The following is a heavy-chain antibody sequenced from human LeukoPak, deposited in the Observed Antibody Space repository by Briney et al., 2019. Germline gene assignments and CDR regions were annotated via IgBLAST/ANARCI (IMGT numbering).Heavy chain of an antibody. D-gene: IGHD1/OR15-1a*01. Sequence: GGSLRLSCAASGFTFSSYSVIWARQAPGKGLEWVSYVSSSGTTTYYADSVKGRFTISRDNGKNLVSLQMNSLRDEDTAVYYCARADKDGNKRFLDWGQGTLVTVSS. CDR3: ARADKDGNKRFLD. J-gene: IGHJ4*02. CDR2: VSSSGTTT. CDR1: GFTFSSYS. V-gene: IGHV3-48*02.